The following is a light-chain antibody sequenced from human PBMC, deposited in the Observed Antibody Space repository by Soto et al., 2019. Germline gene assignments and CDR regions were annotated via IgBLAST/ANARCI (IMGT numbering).Light chain of an antibody. CDR2: DVN. CDR3: TSYASVISHVV. Sequence: QSALTQPASVSGSPGQSITLSCTGTSSDIGGYDYVSWYQRHPGKAPKLIIYDVNNRPSGVSNRFSGSKSGNTASLTISGLQAEDEADYYCTSYASVISHVVFGGGTKLTV. V-gene: IGLV2-14*01. J-gene: IGLJ2*01. CDR1: SSDIGGYDY.